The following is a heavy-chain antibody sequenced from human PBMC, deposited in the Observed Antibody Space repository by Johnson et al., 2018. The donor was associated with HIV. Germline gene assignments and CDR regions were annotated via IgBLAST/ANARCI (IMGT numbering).Heavy chain of an antibody. D-gene: IGHD3-22*01. Sequence: VQLVESGGGLVQPGGSLRVSCAASGFKFDDYGMSWVRQAPGKGLEWVSGINWNGGSTGYADSVKGRFTISRDNAKNSLHLQMNSLRAEDTALYYCARVVAFEVRDLFYYDSSGSNDAFDMWGQGTMVTVSS. V-gene: IGHV3-20*04. CDR3: ARVVAFEVRDLFYYDSSGSNDAFDM. J-gene: IGHJ3*02. CDR2: INWNGGST. CDR1: GFKFDDYG.